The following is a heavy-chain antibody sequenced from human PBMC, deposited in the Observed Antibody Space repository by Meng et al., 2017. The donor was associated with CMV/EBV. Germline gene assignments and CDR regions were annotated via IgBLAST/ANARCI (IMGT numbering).Heavy chain of an antibody. V-gene: IGHV3-23*01. CDR2: ISGSGGST. J-gene: IGHJ6*02. D-gene: IGHD3-10*01. Sequence: GESLKISCAASGFTFSSYAMSWVRQAPGKGLEWVSAISGSGGSTYYADSVKGRFTISRDNSKNTLYLQMNSLRAEDTAVYYCTTDGVVPKYYGSYYYYGMDVWGQGTTVTVSS. CDR3: TTDGVVPKYYGSYYYYGMDV. CDR1: GFTFSSYA.